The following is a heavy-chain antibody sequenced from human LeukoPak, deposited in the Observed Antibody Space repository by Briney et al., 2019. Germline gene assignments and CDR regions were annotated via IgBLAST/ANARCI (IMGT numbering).Heavy chain of an antibody. CDR3: ARDSPYSDYLIGGAFNI. J-gene: IGHJ3*02. CDR1: GGSISSGGFY. Sequence: SETLSLTCTVSGGSISSGGFYWSWIRQPPGKGLEWIGYIHHSGDTYQNPSLKSRVTVSSDRSKNEFYLKLSSVTAADTAVYYCARDSPYSDYLIGGAFNIWGQGTMVTVSS. D-gene: IGHD4-11*01. V-gene: IGHV4-30-2*01. CDR2: IHHSGDT.